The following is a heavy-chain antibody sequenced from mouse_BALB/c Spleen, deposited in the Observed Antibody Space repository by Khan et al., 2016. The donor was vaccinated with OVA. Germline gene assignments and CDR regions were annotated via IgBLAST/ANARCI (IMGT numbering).Heavy chain of an antibody. CDR2: IFPGTGTT. Sequence: QVQLKQSGAELVKPGASVKLSCKTSGYTFTSYWIQWVKQRPGQGLGWIGQIFPGTGTTYYNENFKGKATLTVDTSSNTAYMQFSSLTSDDSAVYFCARGCFGNYELAYWGQGTLVTVSP. V-gene: IGHV1S132*01. D-gene: IGHD2-1*01. CDR3: ARGCFGNYELAY. J-gene: IGHJ3*01. CDR1: GYTFTSYW.